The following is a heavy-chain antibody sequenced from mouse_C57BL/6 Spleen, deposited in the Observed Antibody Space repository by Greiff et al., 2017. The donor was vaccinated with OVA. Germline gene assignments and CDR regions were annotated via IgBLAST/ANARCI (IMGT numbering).Heavy chain of an antibody. CDR3: AREERRVAMDY. CDR2: IDPLGGGT. CDR1: GYTFTSYW. J-gene: IGHJ4*01. V-gene: IGHV1-72*01. Sequence: VQLQQPGAELVKPWASVKLSCKASGYTFTSYWMPWVKPRSGRGLVRIGRIDPLGGGTTYNEKFKSKATLTADNPASTAYRQLSSLTSEDSAVYYCAREERRVAMDYWGQGTSVTVSS.